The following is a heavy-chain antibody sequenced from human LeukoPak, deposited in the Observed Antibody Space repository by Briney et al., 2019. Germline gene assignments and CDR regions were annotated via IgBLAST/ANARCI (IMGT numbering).Heavy chain of an antibody. D-gene: IGHD6-19*01. CDR1: GYMFTNYW. CDR2: IHPGDSDT. Sequence: PGESLKISCKGSGYMFTNYWIGWVRQMPGKGLEWMGIIHPGDSDTRYSPSLQGQVTISADKSISTAYLQWSSLKASDTAMYYCARPESSGWKPQPLDYWGQGTLVTVSS. CDR3: ARPESSGWKPQPLDY. J-gene: IGHJ4*02. V-gene: IGHV5-51*01.